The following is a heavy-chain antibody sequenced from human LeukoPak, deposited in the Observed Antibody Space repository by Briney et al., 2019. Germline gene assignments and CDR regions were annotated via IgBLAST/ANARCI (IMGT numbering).Heavy chain of an antibody. CDR1: GFTFSSYE. V-gene: IGHV3-48*03. D-gene: IGHD2-2*01. CDR3: ASNDCSSTSCYFDNFDY. Sequence: GGSLRLSCAGPGFTFSSYEMNWVRQAPGKGLEWISCISSSGGTIYYADSVKGRFTISRDNAKNSLYLQMNSLRAEDTAVYYCASNDCSSTSCYFDNFDYWGQGTLVTVSS. J-gene: IGHJ4*02. CDR2: ISSSGGTI.